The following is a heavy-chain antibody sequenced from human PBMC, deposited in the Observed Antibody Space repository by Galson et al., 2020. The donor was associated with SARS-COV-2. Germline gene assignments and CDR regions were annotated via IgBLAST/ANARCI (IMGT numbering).Heavy chain of an antibody. D-gene: IGHD1-26*01. CDR2: IFYSGFT. V-gene: IGHV4-31*03. CDR1: GGSLTSDGSS. J-gene: IGHJ4*01. CDR3: ASGLGGDY. Sequence: SQTPSLTCTVSGGSLTSDGSSWSWLRQHPGNGLEWIGFIFYSGFTYYNPSLKRRITMSLDTSKHQFSLEVNAVTAADTAVYSCASGLGGDYCGHGTMGTLSS.